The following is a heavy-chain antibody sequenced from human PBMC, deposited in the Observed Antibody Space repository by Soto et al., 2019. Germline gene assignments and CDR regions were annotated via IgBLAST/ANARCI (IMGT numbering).Heavy chain of an antibody. V-gene: IGHV3-30*18. CDR2: ISYDGSNK. CDR3: AKGGYSYGEFDY. D-gene: IGHD5-18*01. J-gene: IGHJ4*02. Sequence: PGGSRRLSCAASGFTFSSYGMHWVRQAPGKGLEWVAVISYDGSNKYYADSVKGRFTISRDNSKNTLYLQMNSLRAEDTAVYYCAKGGYSYGEFDYWGQGTLVTVSS. CDR1: GFTFSSYG.